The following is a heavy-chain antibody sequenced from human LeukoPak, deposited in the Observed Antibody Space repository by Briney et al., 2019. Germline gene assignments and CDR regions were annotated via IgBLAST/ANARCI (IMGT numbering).Heavy chain of an antibody. CDR1: GGSISSYY. CDR3: ARAMVGATPSQH. J-gene: IGHJ1*01. V-gene: IGHV4-59*01. D-gene: IGHD1-26*01. Sequence: KPSETLSLTCTVSGGSISSYYWSWIRQPPGKGLEWIGYIYYSGSTNYNPSLKSRVTISVDTSKNQFSLKLSSVTAADTAVYYCARAMVGATPSQHWGQGTLVTVSS. CDR2: IYYSGST.